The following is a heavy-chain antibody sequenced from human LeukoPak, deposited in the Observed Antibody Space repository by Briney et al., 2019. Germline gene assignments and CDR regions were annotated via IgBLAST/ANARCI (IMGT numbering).Heavy chain of an antibody. CDR2: ISWNSGSI. D-gene: IGHD3-22*01. Sequence: GGSLRLSCAASGFTFDDYAMHWVRQAPGKGLEWVSGISWNSGSIRYADSVKGRFTISRDNAKNSLYLQMNSLGAEDTALYYCAKDIYYDSSGPFDYWGQGTPVTVSS. CDR3: AKDIYYDSSGPFDY. V-gene: IGHV3-9*01. CDR1: GFTFDDYA. J-gene: IGHJ4*02.